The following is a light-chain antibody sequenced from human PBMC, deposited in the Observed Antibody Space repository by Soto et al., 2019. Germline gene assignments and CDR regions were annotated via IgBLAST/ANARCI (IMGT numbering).Light chain of an antibody. CDR3: AAWDDSLNGHV. CDR2: SNN. J-gene: IGLJ1*01. CDR1: SSNIGSNT. V-gene: IGLV1-44*01. Sequence: QSVLTQPPSASGTPGQRVTISCSGSSSNIGSNTVNWYQQLPGTAPKLLIYSNNQRPSGVPDRFSGSKSGTSASLAISGLQSEDEADYYCAAWDDSLNGHVLGTGTKVTV.